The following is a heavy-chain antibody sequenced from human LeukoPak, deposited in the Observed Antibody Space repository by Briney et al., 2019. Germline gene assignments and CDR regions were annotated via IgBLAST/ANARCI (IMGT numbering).Heavy chain of an antibody. J-gene: IGHJ4*02. Sequence: PGGSLRLSCAASGFTFSDDYMNWIRQAPGKGLEWVSYISGSGSYTNYADSVKGRFTISRDNAKNSLYLQMNSLRAEDTAVSYCARGESFSSGWPYYFDFWGQGALVTVSS. V-gene: IGHV3-11*05. CDR1: GFTFSDDY. CDR2: ISGSGSYT. D-gene: IGHD6-19*01. CDR3: ARGESFSSGWPYYFDF.